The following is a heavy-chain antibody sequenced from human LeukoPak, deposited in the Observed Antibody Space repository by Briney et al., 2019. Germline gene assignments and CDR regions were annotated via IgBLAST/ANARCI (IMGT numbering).Heavy chain of an antibody. CDR3: ARSLLGAGTFDS. Sequence: PGGSLSLSCRASGFTVSSIYMSLVRQAPGKGLGGVSVIYNYGSPYFAASVRDRFTISRDNSKNTVDLQLNRLRAEDTAVYCCARSLLGAGTFDSWGQGTLVTVSS. D-gene: IGHD1-26*01. CDR2: IYNYGSP. V-gene: IGHV3-66*01. J-gene: IGHJ4*02. CDR1: GFTVSSIY.